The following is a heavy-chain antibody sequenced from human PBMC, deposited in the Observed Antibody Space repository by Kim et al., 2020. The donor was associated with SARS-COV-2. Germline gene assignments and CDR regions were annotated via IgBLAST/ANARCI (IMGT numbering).Heavy chain of an antibody. Sequence: GGSLRLSCAASGFSFSDYWMSWVRQAPGKGLEWVANVKQDGSEKNYVDSMKGRFIISRDNAQNSVYLQMSSLRAEDTAVYYCTSLSTSYGMDVWGQG. J-gene: IGHJ6*02. CDR1: GFSFSDYW. V-gene: IGHV3-7*01. D-gene: IGHD3-9*01. CDR3: TSLSTSYGMDV. CDR2: VKQDGSEK.